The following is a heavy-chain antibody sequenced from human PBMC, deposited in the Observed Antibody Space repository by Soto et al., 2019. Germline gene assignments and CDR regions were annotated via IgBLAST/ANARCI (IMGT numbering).Heavy chain of an antibody. Sequence: PSETLSLTCAVSGGSISSGGYSWSWIRQPPGKGLEWIGYIYHSGSTYYNPSLKSRVTISVDRSKNQFSLKLSSVTAAGTAVYYCARGPDYWGQGTLVTVSS. CDR3: ARGPDY. CDR1: GGSISSGGYS. J-gene: IGHJ4*02. V-gene: IGHV4-30-2*01. CDR2: IYHSGST.